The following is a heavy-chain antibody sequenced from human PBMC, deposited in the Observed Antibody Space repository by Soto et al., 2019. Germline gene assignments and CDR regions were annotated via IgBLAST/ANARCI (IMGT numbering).Heavy chain of an antibody. V-gene: IGHV3-33*01. CDR3: ARDRHWNDGLGGVFDI. Sequence: QVQLVESGGGVVQPGGSLRLSCAASGFIFSGYGMHWVRQAPGKGLEWVAVIWNDGNSKYYADSVRGRFTISRDNSKNTLYLQMNSLRADDTAMYYCARDRHWNDGLGGVFDIWGQGTMVTVSS. CDR1: GFIFSGYG. CDR2: IWNDGNSK. D-gene: IGHD1-1*01. J-gene: IGHJ3*02.